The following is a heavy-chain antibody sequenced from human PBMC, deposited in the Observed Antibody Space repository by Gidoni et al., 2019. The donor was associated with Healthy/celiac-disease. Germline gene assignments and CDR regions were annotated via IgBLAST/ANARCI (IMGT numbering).Heavy chain of an antibody. CDR3: ARASSGYYRIIYY. CDR1: GGSFSGYY. D-gene: IGHD3-22*01. Sequence: QVQLQQWGAGLLKPSETLSLTCAVYGGSFSGYYWSWIRQPPGKGLEWIGEINHSGSTNYNPSLKSRVTILVDTSKNQFSLKLSSVTAADTAVYYCARASSGYYRIIYYWGQGTLVTVSS. V-gene: IGHV4-34*01. CDR2: INHSGST. J-gene: IGHJ4*02.